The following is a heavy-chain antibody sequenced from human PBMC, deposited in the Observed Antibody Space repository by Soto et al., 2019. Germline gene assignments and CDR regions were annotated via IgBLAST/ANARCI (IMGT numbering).Heavy chain of an antibody. CDR3: ARDLFYCISTSGDPYYYGMDV. CDR1: GYTFTSYD. Sequence: QVQLVQSGAEVKKPGASVKVSCKASGYTFTSYDINWVRQATGQGLEWMGWMNLNSGNTGYAQKFQGRVTMTMNTSISTAYMALSSLRSEDTAVYYCARDLFYCISTSGDPYYYGMDVWGHGTTVTVSS. V-gene: IGHV1-8*01. CDR2: MNLNSGNT. J-gene: IGHJ6*02. D-gene: IGHD2-2*01.